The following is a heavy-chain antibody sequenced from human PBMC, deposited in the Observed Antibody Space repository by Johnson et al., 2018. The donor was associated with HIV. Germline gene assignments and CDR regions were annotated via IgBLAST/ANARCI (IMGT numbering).Heavy chain of an antibody. CDR1: GFTFSDHY. Sequence: VQLVESGGGLVQPGGSLRLSCAASGFTFSDHYMDWVRQAPGKGLEWVGRSRNKANSYTTEYAASVKGRFTISRDDSKNSLYLQMNSLKTEDTAVYYCATGAGSPWSLGALDIRGQGTMVTVSS. J-gene: IGHJ3*02. CDR3: ATGAGSPWSLGALDI. D-gene: IGHD6-13*01. CDR2: SRNKANSYTT. V-gene: IGHV3-72*01.